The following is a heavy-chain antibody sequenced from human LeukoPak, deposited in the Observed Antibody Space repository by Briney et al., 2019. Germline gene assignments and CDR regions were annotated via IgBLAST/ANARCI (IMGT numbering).Heavy chain of an antibody. J-gene: IGHJ4*02. CDR1: GGSISSYY. V-gene: IGHV4-4*07. CDR2: IYTSGST. Sequence: PSETLSLTFTVSGGSISSYYWSWIRQPAGKGLEWIGRIYTSGSTNYNPSLKSRVTISVDTSKNQFSLKLSSVTAADTAVYYCARWYSGSYSPFFNVPPETLNVDYWGQGTLVTVSS. CDR3: ARWYSGSYSPFFNVPPETLNVDY. D-gene: IGHD1-26*01.